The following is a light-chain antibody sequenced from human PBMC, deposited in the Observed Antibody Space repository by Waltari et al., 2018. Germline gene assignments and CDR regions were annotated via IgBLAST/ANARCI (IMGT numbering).Light chain of an antibody. Sequence: QSVLTQPPSASGTPGQRVTISCSGSSSNIGSNTVNWYQQLPGTAPKLLIYSNKQRPSGVPDRFSGSKSGTSASLAISWLQSEDEADYYCAAWDDSLNVVFGGGTKLTVL. J-gene: IGLJ2*01. V-gene: IGLV1-44*01. CDR1: SSNIGSNT. CDR3: AAWDDSLNVV. CDR2: SNK.